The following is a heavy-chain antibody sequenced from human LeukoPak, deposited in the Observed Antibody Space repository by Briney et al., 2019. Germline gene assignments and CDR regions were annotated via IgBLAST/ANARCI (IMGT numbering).Heavy chain of an antibody. V-gene: IGHV3-48*01. D-gene: IGHD3-10*01. Sequence: GGSLRLSCAASGFTFSSYRMNWVRQAPGKGLEWVSYISSSSSTIYYADSVKGRFTISRDNAKNSLYLQMNSLRAEDTAVYYCARDRYGGSGSYYSYYYGMDVWGQGTTVTVSS. CDR2: ISSSSSTI. CDR1: GFTFSSYR. CDR3: ARDRYGGSGSYYSYYYGMDV. J-gene: IGHJ6*02.